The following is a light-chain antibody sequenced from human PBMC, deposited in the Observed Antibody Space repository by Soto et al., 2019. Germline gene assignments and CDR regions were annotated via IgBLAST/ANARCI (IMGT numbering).Light chain of an antibody. CDR2: DAS. J-gene: IGKJ4*01. V-gene: IGKV3-11*01. CDR3: QQRSTWPSLT. Sequence: EVVLTQSPATLSLSPGERATLSCRASQSVYRYLAWYQQKPDQAPRLLIYDASDRATGIPARFSGSGSGTDFTLTISSLEPEDFAVYYCQQRSTWPSLTFGGGTKVEIK. CDR1: QSVYRY.